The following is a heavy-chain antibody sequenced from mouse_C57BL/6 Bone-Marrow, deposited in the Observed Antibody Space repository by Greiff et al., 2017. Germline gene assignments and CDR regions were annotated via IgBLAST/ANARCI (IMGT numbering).Heavy chain of an antibody. CDR1: GYTFTSYG. J-gene: IGHJ3*01. CDR2: IYPRSGNT. CDR3: AREGGIYYGNFWFAY. Sequence: QVQLQQSGAELARPGASVKLSCKASGYTFTSYGISWVKQRTGQGLEWIGEIYPRSGNTYYNEKFKGKATLTADKSSSTAYMELRSLTSEDSAVYFGAREGGIYYGNFWFAYWGQGTLVTVSA. D-gene: IGHD2-1*01. V-gene: IGHV1-81*01.